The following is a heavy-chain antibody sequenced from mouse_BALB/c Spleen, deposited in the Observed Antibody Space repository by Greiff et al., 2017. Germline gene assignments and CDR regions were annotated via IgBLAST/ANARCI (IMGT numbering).Heavy chain of an antibody. CDR2: IYPGNVNT. Sequence: QVQLKQSGPELVKPGASVRISCKASGYTFTSYYIHWVKQRPGQGLEWIGWIYPGNVNTKYNEKFKGKATLTADKSSSTAYMQLSSLTSEDSAVYFCARTFTTATDFDGWGAGTTVTVSS. CDR1: GYTFTSYY. J-gene: IGHJ1*01. V-gene: IGHV1S56*01. CDR3: ARTFTTATDFDG. D-gene: IGHD1-2*01.